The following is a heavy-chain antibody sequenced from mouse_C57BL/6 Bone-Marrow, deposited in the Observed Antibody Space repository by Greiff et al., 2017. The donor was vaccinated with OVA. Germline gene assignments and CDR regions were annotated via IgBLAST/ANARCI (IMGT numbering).Heavy chain of an antibody. V-gene: IGHV1-59*01. D-gene: IGHD1-1*01. CDR1: GYTFTSYW. CDR2: IDPSDSYT. J-gene: IGHJ1*03. Sequence: QVQLQQPGAELVRPGTSVKLSCKASGYTFTSYWMHWVKQRPGQGLEWIGVIDPSDSYTNYNQKFKGKATLTVDTSSSTASMQLSSLTSEDSAVYYCAREYYGSSLYWYFDVWGTGTTVTVSA. CDR3: AREYYGSSLYWYFDV.